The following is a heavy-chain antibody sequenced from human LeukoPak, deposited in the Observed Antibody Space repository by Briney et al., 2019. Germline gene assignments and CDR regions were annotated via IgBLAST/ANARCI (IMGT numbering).Heavy chain of an antibody. CDR3: AHLDYYDSSGYYSNLHNWFDP. Sequence: SGPTLVKPTQTLTLTCTFSGFSRSTSGVGVGWIRHPPGKALEWLALIYSNDDKRYSPSLKSRLTITKDTSKNQVVLTMTNMDPVDTATYYCAHLDYYDSSGYYSNLHNWFDPWGQGTLVTVSS. CDR2: IYSNDDK. V-gene: IGHV2-5*01. CDR1: GFSRSTSGVG. D-gene: IGHD3-22*01. J-gene: IGHJ5*02.